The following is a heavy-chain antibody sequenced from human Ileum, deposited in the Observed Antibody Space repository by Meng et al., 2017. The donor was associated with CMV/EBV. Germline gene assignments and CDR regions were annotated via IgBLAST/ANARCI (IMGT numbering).Heavy chain of an antibody. CDR3: AKYSGPSRWFDP. V-gene: IGHV4-30-4*01. CDR1: GAYNTNDDYY. CDR2: IYYNGIT. D-gene: IGHD5-12*01. Sequence: RLQLPAPVLGKPSQTLSLRFIVSGAYNTNDDYYLSWIPQTPGKGLEWIGYIYYNGITYYNPSLKSRIAILVDTSKSQFSLIVSSVTAADTAVYYCAKYSGPSRWFDPWGQGTLVTVSS. J-gene: IGHJ5*02.